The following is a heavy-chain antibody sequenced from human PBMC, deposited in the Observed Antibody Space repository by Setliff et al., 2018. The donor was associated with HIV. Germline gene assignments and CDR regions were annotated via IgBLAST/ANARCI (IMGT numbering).Heavy chain of an antibody. CDR2: INHSGST. Sequence: SETLSLTCAVYGGSFSGYYWSWIRQPPGKGLEWIGEINHSGSTNYNPSLKSRVTISVDTSKNQFSLKLSSVTAADTAVYYCARDRYTWDYGKNYMDVWGKGTTVTVSS. J-gene: IGHJ6*03. CDR3: ARDRYTWDYGKNYMDV. CDR1: GGSFSGYY. D-gene: IGHD1-7*01. V-gene: IGHV4-34*01.